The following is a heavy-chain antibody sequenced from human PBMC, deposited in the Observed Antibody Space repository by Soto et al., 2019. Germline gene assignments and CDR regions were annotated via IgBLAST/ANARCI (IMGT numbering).Heavy chain of an antibody. D-gene: IGHD4-17*01. Sequence: WGSLRISCAPSGFTFSCLDMYWVRQAPGKGLDWVSSIHRASTYIYYADSVRGRFTISRDNAKSSLYLQMNSLTVEDTAVYYCARRAVKTYHFFDYWGQGAMVTVSS. CDR3: ARRAVKTYHFFDY. CDR1: GFTFSCLD. J-gene: IGHJ4*02. CDR2: IHRASTYI. V-gene: IGHV3-21*06.